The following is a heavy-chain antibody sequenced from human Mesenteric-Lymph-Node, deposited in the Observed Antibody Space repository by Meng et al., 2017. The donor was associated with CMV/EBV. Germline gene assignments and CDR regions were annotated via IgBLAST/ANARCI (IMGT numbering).Heavy chain of an antibody. D-gene: IGHD5-24*01. CDR2: ISYDGSNK. J-gene: IGHJ4*02. Sequence: GGSLRLSCAASGFTFSSYAMHWVRQAPGKGLEWVAVISYDGSNKYYADSVKGRFTISRDSSKNTLFLQMNSLRVEDTAVYYCARDSAGPRGAMAYFDYWGQGTLVTVSS. CDR1: GFTFSSYA. V-gene: IGHV3-30-3*01. CDR3: ARDSAGPRGAMAYFDY.